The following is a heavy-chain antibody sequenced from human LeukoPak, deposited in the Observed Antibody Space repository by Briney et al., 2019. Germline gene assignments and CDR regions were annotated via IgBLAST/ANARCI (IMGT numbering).Heavy chain of an antibody. CDR1: GGSFSGYY. D-gene: IGHD6-19*01. J-gene: IGHJ4*02. CDR3: ATRRNSSGWNYFDY. CDR2: INHSGST. Sequence: QSSETLSLTCAVYGGSFSGYYWSWIRQPPVKGLEWIGEINHSGSTNYNPSLKSRVTISVDTSKNQFSLKLSSVTAAGTAVYYCATRRNSSGWNYFDYWGQGTLVTVSS. V-gene: IGHV4-34*01.